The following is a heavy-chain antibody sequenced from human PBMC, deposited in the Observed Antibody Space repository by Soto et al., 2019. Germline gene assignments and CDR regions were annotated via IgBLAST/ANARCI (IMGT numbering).Heavy chain of an antibody. Sequence: GGSLRLSCAASGFTVSSNYMSWVRQAPGKGLEWVSVIYSGGSTYYADSVKGRFTISRDNSKNTLYLQMNSLRAEDTAVYYCARDPYGDYVNGMDVWGQGTTVTVSS. CDR3: ARDPYGDYVNGMDV. CDR1: GFTVSSNY. J-gene: IGHJ6*02. CDR2: IYSGGST. D-gene: IGHD4-17*01. V-gene: IGHV3-53*01.